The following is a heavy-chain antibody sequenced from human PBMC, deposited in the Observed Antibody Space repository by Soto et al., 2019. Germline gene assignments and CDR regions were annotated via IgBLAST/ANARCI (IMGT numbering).Heavy chain of an antibody. CDR3: ARPLRSGSYMYYGMDV. CDR2: IIPIFGTA. CDR1: GGTFSSYA. J-gene: IGHJ6*02. D-gene: IGHD1-26*01. Sequence: QVQLVQSGAEVKKPGSSVKVSCKASGGTFSSYAISWVRQAPGQGLEWMGGIIPIFGTANYAQKFQGRVTITADKSTSTAYMELSSLRSEDTAVYYCARPLRSGSYMYYGMDVWGQGTTVTVSS. V-gene: IGHV1-69*06.